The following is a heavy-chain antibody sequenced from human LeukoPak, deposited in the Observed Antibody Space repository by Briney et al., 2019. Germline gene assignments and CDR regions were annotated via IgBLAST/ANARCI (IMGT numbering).Heavy chain of an antibody. D-gene: IGHD1-1*01. CDR1: GYTFTGYY. Sequence: ASVKVSCKASGYTFTGYYLHWVRQAPGQGLEWMGWINPNSGGTNYAQNFQGRVTMTRDTSISTAYMELSMLRSDDTAVYYCARLGGVTETGTSFLWGQGTLVTVSS. J-gene: IGHJ4*02. CDR2: INPNSGGT. CDR3: ARLGGVTETGTSFL. V-gene: IGHV1-2*02.